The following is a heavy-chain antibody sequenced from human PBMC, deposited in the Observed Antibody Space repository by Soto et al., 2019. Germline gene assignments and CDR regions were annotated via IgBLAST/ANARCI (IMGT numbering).Heavy chain of an antibody. CDR3: AKGLGAVTTAYYYGMDV. Sequence: QVQLVESGGGVVQPGRSLRLSCAASGFTFSSYGMHWVRQAPGKGLEWVAVISYDGSNKYYADSVKGRFTISRDNSKNTLYLQMNSLRAEDTAVYYCAKGLGAVTTAYYYGMDVWGQGTTVTVSS. J-gene: IGHJ6*02. D-gene: IGHD4-17*01. CDR1: GFTFSSYG. CDR2: ISYDGSNK. V-gene: IGHV3-30*18.